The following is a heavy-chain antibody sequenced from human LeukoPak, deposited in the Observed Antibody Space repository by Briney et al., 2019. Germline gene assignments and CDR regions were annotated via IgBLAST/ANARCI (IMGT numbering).Heavy chain of an antibody. CDR3: ARSYGPATHDY. V-gene: IGHV4-39*07. CDR1: GGSISSNNYY. Sequence: SETLSLTCTVSGGSISSNNYYWSWIRQPPGREMEWIASINYGGTTYYNPSLKSRVTISVDTSKNQFSLRLSSVTAADTAVYYCARSYGPATHDYWGQGALVTVSS. CDR2: INYGGTT. D-gene: IGHD1-26*01. J-gene: IGHJ4*02.